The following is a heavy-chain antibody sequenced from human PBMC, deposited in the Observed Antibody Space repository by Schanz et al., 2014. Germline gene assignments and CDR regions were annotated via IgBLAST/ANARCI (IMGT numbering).Heavy chain of an antibody. CDR2: INVYNGDK. V-gene: IGHV1-18*04. J-gene: IGHJ4*02. D-gene: IGHD2-2*02. Sequence: QVQLVQSGREVKKPGASVKVSCKASGYTFPSYGISWVRQAPGQGLEWMGWINVYNGDKNYAQRFQGRVTMATDTSTNTAYMELRSLRSDDTAVYYCARLEIGRYPFDFWGQGTLVTVSS. CDR1: GYTFPSYG. CDR3: ARLEIGRYPFDF.